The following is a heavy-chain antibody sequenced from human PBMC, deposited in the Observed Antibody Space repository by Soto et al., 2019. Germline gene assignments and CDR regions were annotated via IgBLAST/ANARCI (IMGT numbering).Heavy chain of an antibody. CDR2: IDPSDSYT. J-gene: IGHJ6*02. Sequence: GESLKISCKGSGYSFTSYWISWVRQMPGKGLEWMGRIDPSDSYTNYSPSFQGHVTISADKSISTAYLQWSSLKASDTAMYYCASQLKYSSPGTDYYGMDVWGQGTTVTVSS. V-gene: IGHV5-10-1*01. D-gene: IGHD6-13*01. CDR1: GYSFTSYW. CDR3: ASQLKYSSPGTDYYGMDV.